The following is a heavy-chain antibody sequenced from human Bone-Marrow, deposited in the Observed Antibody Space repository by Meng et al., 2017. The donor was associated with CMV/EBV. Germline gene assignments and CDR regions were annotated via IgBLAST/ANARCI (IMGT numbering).Heavy chain of an antibody. D-gene: IGHD3-3*01. CDR2: INHSGST. CDR3: PFWSAVHHTPPYYYYGMDV. CDR1: GGSFSGYY. V-gene: IGHV4-34*01. J-gene: IGHJ6*02. Sequence: SETLSLTCAVYGGSFSGYYWSWIRQPPGKGLEWIGEINHSGSTNYNPSLKSRVTISVDTSKNQFSLKLSSVTAADTAVCNRPFWSAVHHTPPYYYYGMDVWGQGTTVTVSS.